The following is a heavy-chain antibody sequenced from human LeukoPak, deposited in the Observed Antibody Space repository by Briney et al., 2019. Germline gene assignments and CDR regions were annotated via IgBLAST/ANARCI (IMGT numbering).Heavy chain of an antibody. D-gene: IGHD6-19*01. J-gene: IGHJ4*02. CDR2: LSSSGDII. CDR3: ARVLPGYSSGWSGFDY. V-gene: IGHV3-11*04. Sequence: GGSLRLSCAASGFTFSDYYMSWIRHAPGKGLEWFSYLSSSGDIIYYADSVKGRFTISRDNSKNTLYLQMNSLRAEDTAVYYCARVLPGYSSGWSGFDYWGQGTLVTVS. CDR1: GFTFSDYY.